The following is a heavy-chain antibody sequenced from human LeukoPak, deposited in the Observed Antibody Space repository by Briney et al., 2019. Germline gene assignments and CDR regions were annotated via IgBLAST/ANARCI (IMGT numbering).Heavy chain of an antibody. D-gene: IGHD1-26*01. CDR1: GYRFTNYW. J-gene: IGHJ4*02. CDR2: IYPGDSDT. V-gene: IGHV5-51*01. Sequence: GESLKISCKGSGYRFTNYWIGWVRQMPGKGLEWMGIIYPGDSDTRYSPSFQGQVTISADKSISTAYLQWSSLKASDTAMYYCARQRSGSYFPDLYDYWGQGTLVTVSS. CDR3: ARQRSGSYFPDLYDY.